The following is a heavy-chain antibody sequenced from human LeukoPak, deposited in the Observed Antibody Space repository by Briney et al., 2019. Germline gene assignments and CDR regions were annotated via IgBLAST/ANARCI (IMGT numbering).Heavy chain of an antibody. D-gene: IGHD5-18*01. CDR2: IYPGDSDT. V-gene: IGHV5-51*01. J-gene: IGHJ4*02. CDR3: ARPATAMVPYYFDY. Sequence: GESLQISCKGSGYSFTSYWIGWVRQLPGKGLEWMGIIYPGDSDTRYSPSFQGQVTISADKSISTAYLQWSSLKASDTAMYYCARPATAMVPYYFDYWGQGTLVTVSS. CDR1: GYSFTSYW.